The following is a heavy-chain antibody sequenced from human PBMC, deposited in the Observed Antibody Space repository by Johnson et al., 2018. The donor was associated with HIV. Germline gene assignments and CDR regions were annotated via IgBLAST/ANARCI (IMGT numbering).Heavy chain of an antibody. D-gene: IGHD3-10*01. V-gene: IGHV3-20*04. CDR3: ARDRGGAARDAFDI. CDR2: IKQEGSNK. J-gene: IGHJ3*02. Sequence: DVQVVESGGSVVRPGGSLRLSCAASGFTFDDYGMSWVRQAPGKGLEWVANIKQEGSNKYYADPVKGRFTISRDNSKNSLYLQMNSLRAEDTALYYCARDRGGAARDAFDIWGQGTMVTVSS. CDR1: GFTFDDYG.